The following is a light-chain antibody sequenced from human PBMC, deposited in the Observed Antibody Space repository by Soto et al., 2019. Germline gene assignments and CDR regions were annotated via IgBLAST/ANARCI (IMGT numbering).Light chain of an antibody. J-gene: IGLJ2*01. CDR2: EVS. Sequence: QSALTQPASVSGSPGQSITISCTGTSSDVGGYRYVSWYQQHPGRAPKLMIYEVSNRASGVSNRFSGSKSGSTASLTISGLQAEDEADYYCSSYTSSNTVLFGGGTKVTVL. CDR1: SSDVGGYRY. V-gene: IGLV2-14*01. CDR3: SSYTSSNTVL.